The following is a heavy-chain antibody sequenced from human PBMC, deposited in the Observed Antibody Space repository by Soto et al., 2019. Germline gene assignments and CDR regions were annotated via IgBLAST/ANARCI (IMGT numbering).Heavy chain of an antibody. CDR3: ARGRADFWSCYSYYYYYYMDV. D-gene: IGHD3-3*01. J-gene: IGHJ6*03. CDR2: ISSSGSTI. CDR1: GFTFSDYY. V-gene: IGHV3-11*01. Sequence: QVQLVESGGGLVKPGGSLRLSCAASGFTFSDYYMSWIRQAPGKGLEWVSYISSSGSTIYYADSVKGRFTISRDNAKNSLYLQMNCLRAEQTAVYYCARGRADFWSCYSYYYYYYMDVWGKGTTVTVSS.